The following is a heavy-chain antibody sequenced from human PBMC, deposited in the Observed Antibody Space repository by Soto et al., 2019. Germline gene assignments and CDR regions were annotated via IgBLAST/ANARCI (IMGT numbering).Heavy chain of an antibody. J-gene: IGHJ4*02. CDR1: GFTFSSYA. D-gene: IGHD3-22*01. CDR3: GRRSRPSYYDSRGSLY. Sequence: QVQLVESGGGVVQPGRSLRLSCAASGFTFSSYAMHWVRQAPGKGLEWVAVISYDGSNKYYADSVKGRFTISRDNSKNTLYLQMNSLRAEDTAVYYCGRRSRPSYYDSRGSLYWGQGTLVTVSS. V-gene: IGHV3-30-3*01. CDR2: ISYDGSNK.